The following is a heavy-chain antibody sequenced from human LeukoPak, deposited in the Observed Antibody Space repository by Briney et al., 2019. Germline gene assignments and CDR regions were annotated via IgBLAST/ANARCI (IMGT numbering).Heavy chain of an antibody. Sequence: PSETLSLTCTVSGGSISSYYWSWIRQPPGKGLEWIGYIYYSGNTNYNPSLKSRVTISVDTSKNQFSLKLSSVTAAATAVYYCARGYSSSGPHYYYYGMDVWGQGTTVTASS. V-gene: IGHV4-59*01. CDR1: GGSISSYY. J-gene: IGHJ6*02. D-gene: IGHD6-13*01. CDR2: IYYSGNT. CDR3: ARGYSSSGPHYYYYGMDV.